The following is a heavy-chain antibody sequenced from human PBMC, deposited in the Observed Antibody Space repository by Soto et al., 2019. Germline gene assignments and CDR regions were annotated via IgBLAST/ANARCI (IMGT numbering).Heavy chain of an antibody. CDR2: IYYSGST. V-gene: IGHV4-59*02. Sequence: SETLSLTCTVSGGSVSGYYWSWIRQPPGRGLEWVGYIYYSGSTNYNPSLKSRVTISVDTSKDQFSLKLSSVTAAATAVYYCVRDRYSSGWLDYWGQGTLVTVS. J-gene: IGHJ4*02. D-gene: IGHD6-19*01. CDR1: GGSVSGYY. CDR3: VRDRYSSGWLDY.